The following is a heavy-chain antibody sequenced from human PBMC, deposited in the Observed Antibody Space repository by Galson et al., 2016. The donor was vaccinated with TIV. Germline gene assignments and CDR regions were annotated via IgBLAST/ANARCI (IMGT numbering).Heavy chain of an antibody. D-gene: IGHD3-22*01. CDR2: ISSSGTTI. V-gene: IGHV3-11*01. J-gene: IGHJ4*02. Sequence: SLRLSCAASGFTFSDYFTNWIRQAPGKGLEWVSYISSSGTTIHYADSVKGRFTISRDNAKKSLYLQMNSLRAEDTAVYYCASRNNYYDSSGYLQMNDYWGQGTLVTVSS. CDR3: ASRNNYYDSSGYLQMNDY. CDR1: GFTFSDYF.